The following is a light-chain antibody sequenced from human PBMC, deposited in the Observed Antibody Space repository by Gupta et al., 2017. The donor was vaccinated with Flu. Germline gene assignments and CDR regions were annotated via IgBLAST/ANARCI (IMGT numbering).Light chain of an antibody. J-gene: IGKJ1*01. CDR2: AAS. V-gene: IGKV1-5*03. CDR3: QQEISSPWT. Sequence: DIQMTQSPSTLSASVGDRVTIACRASQSISAWLAWYQQKPGKAPKVLISAASTLGGGVPSRFSGSGSGTEFTLTISSLQPDDFATYYCQQEISSPWTFGQGTKVEIK. CDR1: QSISAW.